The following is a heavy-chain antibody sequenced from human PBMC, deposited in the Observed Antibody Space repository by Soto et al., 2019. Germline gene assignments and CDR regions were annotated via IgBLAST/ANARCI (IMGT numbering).Heavy chain of an antibody. CDR1: GFTFSSYS. J-gene: IGHJ4*01. V-gene: IGHV3-21*01. Sequence: GGSLRLSCASSGFTFSSYSMNWVRQAPGKGLEWVSSISSSSSYIYYADSVKGRFTISRDNAKNSLYLQMNSLRAEDTAVYYCARDPSDYYDSSGYSKGLFDYWGHGTLV. CDR2: ISSSSSYI. D-gene: IGHD3-22*01. CDR3: ARDPSDYYDSSGYSKGLFDY.